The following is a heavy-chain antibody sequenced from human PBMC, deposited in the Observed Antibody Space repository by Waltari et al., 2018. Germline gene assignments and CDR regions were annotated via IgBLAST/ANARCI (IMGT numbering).Heavy chain of an antibody. CDR3: ARSGQLVPPYYYYMDV. J-gene: IGHJ6*03. D-gene: IGHD6-6*01. CDR1: GGPISSYY. V-gene: IGHV4-4*07. CDR2: IYTSGST. Sequence: QVQLQESGPGLVMPSETLSLTCTVSGGPISSYYWSWVRQPAGKGMEWIGRIYTSGSTNYNPSLKSRVTMSVDTSKNQFSLKLSSVTAADTAVYYCARSGQLVPPYYYYMDVWGKGTTVTISS.